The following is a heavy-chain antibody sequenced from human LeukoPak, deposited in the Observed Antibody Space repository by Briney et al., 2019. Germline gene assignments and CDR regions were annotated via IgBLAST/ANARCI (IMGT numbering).Heavy chain of an antibody. J-gene: IGHJ4*02. D-gene: IGHD4-17*01. CDR1: GYTFTGYY. CDR2: INPNSGGA. CDR3: ARDPLGDYGDRRGYFDY. V-gene: IGHV1-2*02. Sequence: ASVKVSCKASGYTFTGYYMHWVRQAPGQGLEWMGWINPNSGGANYAQKFQGRVTMTRDTSISTAYMELSRLRSDDTAVYYCARDPLGDYGDRRGYFDYWGQGTLVTVSS.